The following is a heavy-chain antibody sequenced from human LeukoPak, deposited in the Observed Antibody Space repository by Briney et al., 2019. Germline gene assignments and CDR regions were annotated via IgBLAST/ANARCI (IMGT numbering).Heavy chain of an antibody. J-gene: IGHJ6*03. CDR2: IYYSGST. D-gene: IGHD6-19*01. CDR3: ARYQDYSSGLSTYYYYYYMDV. CDR1: GVSISNYY. V-gene: IGHV4-59*01. Sequence: PSETLSLTCTVSGVSISNYYWSWIRQPPGKGLEWIGYIYYSGSTNYNPSLKSRVTISVDTSKNQFSLKLSSVTAADTAVYYCARYQDYSSGLSTYYYYYYMDVWGKGTTVTVSS.